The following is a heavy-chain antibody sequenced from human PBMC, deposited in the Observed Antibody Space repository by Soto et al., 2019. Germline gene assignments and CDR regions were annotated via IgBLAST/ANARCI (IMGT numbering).Heavy chain of an antibody. Sequence: QVPLQEPGAGLVKPSENLSLTCSVSGGSISSPTYYWGWVRRAPGGGPEWIGNILDNGGTDFNPSSHSRVTISADTSKNQVSLRLASMTAADTAVYYCARGGFSADDESDGFDPGGQGALVTVS. CDR1: GGSISSPTYY. V-gene: IGHV4-39*02. D-gene: IGHD5-12*01. J-gene: IGHJ5*02. CDR2: ILDNGGT. CDR3: ARGGFSADDESDGFDP.